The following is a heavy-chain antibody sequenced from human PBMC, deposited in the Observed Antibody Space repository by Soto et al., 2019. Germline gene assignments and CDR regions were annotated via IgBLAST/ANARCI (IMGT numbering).Heavy chain of an antibody. CDR2: IWYDGSNK. CDR1: GFTFSSYG. V-gene: IGHV3-33*01. Sequence: GGSLRLSCAASGFTFSSYGMHWVRQAPGKGLEWVAVIWYDGSNKYYADSVKGRFTISRDNSKNTLYLQMNSLRAEDTAVYYCASTSAAPPALGPFDYWGQGTLVTVSS. J-gene: IGHJ4*02. D-gene: IGHD2-15*01. CDR3: ASTSAAPPALGPFDY.